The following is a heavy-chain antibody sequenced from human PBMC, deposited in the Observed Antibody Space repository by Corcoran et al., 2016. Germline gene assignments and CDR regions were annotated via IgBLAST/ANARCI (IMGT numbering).Heavy chain of an antibody. CDR3: ARELAVAGGDAVDI. CDR1: GDSVSSNSAA. D-gene: IGHD6-19*01. J-gene: IGHJ3*02. Sequence: QVQLQQSGPGRVKPSQTLSLTCAISGDSVSSNSAAWNWIRQSPSRGLGWLGRTYYRSKWYNDYAVSVKSRITIKPATSKNQFSLQLKYVTPEDTAVYYCARELAVAGGDAVDIWGQGTMVTVSS. CDR2: TYYRSKWYN. V-gene: IGHV6-1*01.